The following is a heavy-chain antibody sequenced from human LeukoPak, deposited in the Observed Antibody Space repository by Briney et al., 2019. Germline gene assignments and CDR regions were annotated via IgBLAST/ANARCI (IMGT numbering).Heavy chain of an antibody. Sequence: ASVKVSCKASGYTFTSYDINWVRQATGQGLEWMGWMNPNSGNTGYAQKFQGRVTMTRNTSISTAYMELSSLRSEDTAVYYCARPVLLWFGESSDAFDIWGQGTMVTVSS. CDR1: GYTFTSYD. J-gene: IGHJ3*02. CDR2: MNPNSGNT. CDR3: ARPVLLWFGESSDAFDI. D-gene: IGHD3-10*01. V-gene: IGHV1-8*01.